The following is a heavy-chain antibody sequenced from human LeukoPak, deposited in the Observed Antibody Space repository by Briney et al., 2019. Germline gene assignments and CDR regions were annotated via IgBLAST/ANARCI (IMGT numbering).Heavy chain of an antibody. CDR3: AREDYSFNY. V-gene: IGHV4-4*07. Sequence: PSETLSLTCTVSGGSISSDYWSWIRQPAGKGLEWIGRIYTNEYTNYNPSLKSRVTMSLDTSKNQFSLKLSSVTAADTAVYSCAREDYSFNYWGQGTLVTVSS. D-gene: IGHD4-11*01. CDR2: IYTNEYT. CDR1: GGSISSDY. J-gene: IGHJ4*02.